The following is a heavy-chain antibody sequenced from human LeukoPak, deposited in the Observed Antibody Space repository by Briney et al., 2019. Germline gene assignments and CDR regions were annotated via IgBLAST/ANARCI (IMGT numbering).Heavy chain of an antibody. Sequence: SETLSLTCTVSGGSISGYYWSWIRQPPGKGLEWIGYIFNIGSNNYNPSLQSRVSISVDTSKNQFSLKLSSVTAADTAVYYCARHVGGSYGPLFDYWGQGTLVTVSS. V-gene: IGHV4-59*08. J-gene: IGHJ4*02. CDR1: GGSISGYY. CDR3: ARHVGGSYGPLFDY. CDR2: IFNIGSN. D-gene: IGHD1-26*01.